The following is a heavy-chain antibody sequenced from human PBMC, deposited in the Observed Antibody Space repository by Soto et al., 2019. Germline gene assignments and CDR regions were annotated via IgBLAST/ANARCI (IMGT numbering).Heavy chain of an antibody. D-gene: IGHD3-3*01. Sequence: QVQLQESGPGLVKPSETLSLTCTVSGGSISSYYWSWMRQPPGKGLEWIGYIYYSGSTNYNPSLKSRVTLSVDTSKNQFSLKLSAVTAADTAVYYCARRGYDFWSTSLDYYYYLDVWGKGTTVTVSS. CDR1: GGSISSYY. J-gene: IGHJ6*03. CDR2: IYYSGST. CDR3: ARRGYDFWSTSLDYYYYLDV. V-gene: IGHV4-59*08.